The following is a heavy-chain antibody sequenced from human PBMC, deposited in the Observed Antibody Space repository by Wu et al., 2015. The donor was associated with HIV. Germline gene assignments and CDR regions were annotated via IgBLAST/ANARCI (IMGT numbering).Heavy chain of an antibody. CDR2: INPKNGDT. CDR1: GYTITDYY. Sequence: QVQLVQSGSEVKKSGASVNVSCKASGYTITDYYLHWVRQAPGQGLQWMGWINPKNGDTNYAQTFKGRITMTRDTSINTAYMVLTSLKSNDTALYFCARDWQFHVIFDDYYIDVWGEGITVIVSS. J-gene: IGHJ6*03. V-gene: IGHV1-2*02. CDR3: ARDWQFHVIFDDYYIDV. D-gene: IGHD3-3*02.